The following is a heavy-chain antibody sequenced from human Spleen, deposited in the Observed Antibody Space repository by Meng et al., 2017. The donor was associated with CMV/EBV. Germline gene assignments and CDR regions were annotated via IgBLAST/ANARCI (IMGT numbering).Heavy chain of an antibody. V-gene: IGHV1-69*02. CDR2: IIPFFDVA. CDR3: AATGSGWAD. Sequence: KVSCQASGGTFSTYTIIWVRQAPGQGLDWMGRIIPFFDVANYAPRFQGRVTISADRSTGTAYMELNSLRSEDTAVYYCAATGSGWADWGQGTLVTVSS. J-gene: IGHJ4*02. D-gene: IGHD6-19*01. CDR1: GGTFSTYT.